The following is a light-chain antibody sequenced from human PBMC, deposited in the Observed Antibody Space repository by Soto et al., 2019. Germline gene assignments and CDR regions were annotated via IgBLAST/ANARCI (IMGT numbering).Light chain of an antibody. CDR1: SSDVGAYNY. CDR3: SSYTTIKTVI. V-gene: IGLV2-14*01. CDR2: DVT. J-gene: IGLJ2*01. Sequence: QSALAQPASVSGSPGQSITISCTGTSSDVGAYNYVSWYHQHHPGKAPELIIYDVTDRPSGVSTRFSGSKSGNTASLTISGLQAEDDGDYYCSSYTTIKTVIFGGGTKLTVL.